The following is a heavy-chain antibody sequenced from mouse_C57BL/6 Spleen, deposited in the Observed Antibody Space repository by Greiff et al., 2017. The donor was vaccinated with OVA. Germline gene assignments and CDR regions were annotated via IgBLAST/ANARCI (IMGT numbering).Heavy chain of an antibody. Sequence: QVQLQQSGPELVKPGASVKISCKASGYAFSSSWMNWVKQRPGKGLEWIGRIYPGDGDTNYNGKFKGKATLTADKSSSTAYMQLSSLTSEDSAVYFCARSTMIHWYFDVWGTGTTVTVSS. J-gene: IGHJ1*03. D-gene: IGHD2-4*01. V-gene: IGHV1-82*01. CDR2: IYPGDGDT. CDR1: GYAFSSSW. CDR3: ARSTMIHWYFDV.